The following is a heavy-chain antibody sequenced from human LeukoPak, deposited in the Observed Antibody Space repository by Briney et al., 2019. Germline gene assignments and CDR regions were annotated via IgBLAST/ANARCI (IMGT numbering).Heavy chain of an antibody. CDR2: IYYSGST. CDR1: GGSISSYY. CDR3: ARVRDSVGYYYGMDV. J-gene: IGHJ6*02. Sequence: SETLSLTCTVSGGSISSYYWSWIRQPPGKGLEWIGYIYYSGSTNYNPSLKSRVTKSVDTSKNQFSLKLSSVTAADTAVYYCARVRDSVGYYYGMDVWGQGTTVTVSS. D-gene: IGHD3-22*01. V-gene: IGHV4-59*01.